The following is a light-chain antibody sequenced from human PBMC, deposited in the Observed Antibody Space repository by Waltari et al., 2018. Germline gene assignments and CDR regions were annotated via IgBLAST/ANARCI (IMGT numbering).Light chain of an antibody. CDR1: RDISTW. Sequence: DIQMTQSPSSVSASVGDGVTITCRASRDISTWLAWYQQKPGKTPNLLIYDGYTLQSGVPSRFSGSGSGTVFTLTINNLQAEDVAVYYCLQFDSFLMFSFGQGTKLEI. CDR3: LQFDSFLMFS. J-gene: IGKJ2*01. CDR2: DGY. V-gene: IGKV1-12*01.